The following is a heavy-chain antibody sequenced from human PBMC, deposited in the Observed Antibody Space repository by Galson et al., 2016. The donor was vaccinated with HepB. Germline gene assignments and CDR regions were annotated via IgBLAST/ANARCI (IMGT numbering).Heavy chain of an antibody. CDR2: IYSGGTT. CDR1: GFIVSTNY. D-gene: IGHD3-16*01. Sequence: SLRLSCAASGFIVSTNYMSWVRQAPGKGLEWVLVIYSGGTTYYADAVKGRFTISRDDSKNTVCLQMNSLRAEDTAVYYCARGIAVITHAFDIWGQGTMVTVSS. V-gene: IGHV3-53*01. CDR3: ARGIAVITHAFDI. J-gene: IGHJ3*02.